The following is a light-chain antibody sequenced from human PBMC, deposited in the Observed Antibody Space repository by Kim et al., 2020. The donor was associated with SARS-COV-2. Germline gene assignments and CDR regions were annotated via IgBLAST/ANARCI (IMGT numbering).Light chain of an antibody. V-gene: IGKV3-20*01. Sequence: EIVLTQSPGPLSLSPGERATLSCRASQSVSSSYLAWYQQKPGQAPRLLIYGASSRATGIPDRISGSGSGTDFTLTISRLEPEDFAVYYCQQYGSSPWTFGQGTKVDIK. CDR3: QQYGSSPWT. CDR1: QSVSSSY. J-gene: IGKJ1*01. CDR2: GAS.